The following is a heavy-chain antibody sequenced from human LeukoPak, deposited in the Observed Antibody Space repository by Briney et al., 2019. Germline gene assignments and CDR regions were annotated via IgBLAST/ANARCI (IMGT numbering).Heavy chain of an antibody. CDR2: LDQDGSEI. Sequence: PGGSLRLSCAASGFTFSNHWMSWVRQAPGKGLEWVANLDQDGSEIYYVGSVKGRFTISRDNAKNSLYLQMNSLRAEDTAVYYCARRYYHDSSSDFDSWGQGTLVTVSS. J-gene: IGHJ4*02. D-gene: IGHD3-22*01. CDR3: ARRYYHDSSSDFDS. V-gene: IGHV3-7*01. CDR1: GFTFSNHW.